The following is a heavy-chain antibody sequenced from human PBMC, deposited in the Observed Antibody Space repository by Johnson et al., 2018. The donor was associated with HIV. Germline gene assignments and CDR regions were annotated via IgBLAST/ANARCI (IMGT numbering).Heavy chain of an antibody. Sequence: QVQLVESGGGLVKPGGSLRLSCAASGFTFSDYYMSWIRQAPGKGLEWVSYISSSGSTIYYADSVTGRFTISRANSKNTLYLQMNSLRAEDTAVYYCARTLWFRELLGAFDIWGQGTMVTVSS. CDR3: ARTLWFRELLGAFDI. V-gene: IGHV3-11*04. CDR2: ISSSGSTI. J-gene: IGHJ3*02. CDR1: GFTFSDYY. D-gene: IGHD3-10*01.